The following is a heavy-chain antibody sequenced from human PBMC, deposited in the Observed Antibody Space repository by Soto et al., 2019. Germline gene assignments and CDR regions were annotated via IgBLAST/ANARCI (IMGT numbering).Heavy chain of an antibody. CDR2: INADNGNT. Sequence: ASVKVSSKASGYTFTSYSMHWARQAPGQRLEWMGWINADNGNTKYSQKFQGRVTITRATSASTAYMELSSLRSEDTAVYYCARDRQWVVDYWGQGTLVTVSS. J-gene: IGHJ4*02. CDR3: ARDRQWVVDY. D-gene: IGHD6-19*01. V-gene: IGHV1-3*01. CDR1: GYTFTSYS.